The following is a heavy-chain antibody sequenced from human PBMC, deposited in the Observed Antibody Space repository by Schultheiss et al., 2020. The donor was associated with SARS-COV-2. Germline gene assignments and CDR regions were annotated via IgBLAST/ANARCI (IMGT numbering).Heavy chain of an antibody. J-gene: IGHJ5*02. CDR3: VRTIGGPEAS. Sequence: GGSLRLSCAPSGFTFGDYPTTWVRQAPEKGLEWVANINQDGTTTYYVDSVMGRFTISRDNAKTSVYLQMNRLTVEDTAVYYCVRTIGGPEASWGQGTLVTVSS. CDR1: GFTFGDYP. D-gene: IGHD4/OR15-4a*01. V-gene: IGHV3-7*03. CDR2: INQDGTTT.